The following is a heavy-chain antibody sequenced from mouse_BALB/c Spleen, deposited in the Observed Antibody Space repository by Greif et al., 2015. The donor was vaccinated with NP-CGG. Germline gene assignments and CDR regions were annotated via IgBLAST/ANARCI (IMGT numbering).Heavy chain of an antibody. CDR2: IYPGDGDT. Sequence: QVQLQQSGAELVRPGSSVKISYKASGYAFSSYWMNWVKQRPGQGLEWIGQIYPGDGDTNYNGKFKGKATLTADKSSSTAYMQLSSLTSEDSAVYLCARYYYRYDAYYYAMDYWGQGTSVTVSS. V-gene: IGHV1-80*01. CDR3: ARYYYRYDAYYYAMDY. CDR1: GYAFSSYW. J-gene: IGHJ4*01. D-gene: IGHD2-14*01.